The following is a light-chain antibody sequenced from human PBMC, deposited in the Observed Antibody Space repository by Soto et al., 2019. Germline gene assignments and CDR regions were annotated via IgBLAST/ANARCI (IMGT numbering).Light chain of an antibody. CDR3: QQSYTTPQT. V-gene: IGKV1-39*01. CDR2: AAS. J-gene: IGKJ1*01. Sequence: DIQMTQSPSSLSASVVERVTITCRASQSISTYLNWYQQKPGKAPKLLMHAASSLDRGVPSRFGGSGSGTDFTLTISSLQPEDFATYYCQQSYTTPQTFGQGTKVDI. CDR1: QSISTY.